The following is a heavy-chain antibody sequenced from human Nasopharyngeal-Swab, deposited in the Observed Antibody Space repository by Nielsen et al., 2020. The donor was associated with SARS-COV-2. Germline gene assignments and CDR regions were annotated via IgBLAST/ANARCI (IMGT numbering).Heavy chain of an antibody. J-gene: IGHJ6*02. CDR3: AKDRDSGDDSDDYYHYYGMDV. V-gene: IGHV3-23*01. CDR2: ISGSDYST. CDR1: GFTFSTYA. D-gene: IGHD5-12*01. Sequence: GGSLRHSCAASGFTFSTYAISWVRQAPGKGLEWVSVISGSDYSTHYADSVKGRFTISRDNSKNTVSLQMNSLRAEDTAIYYCAKDRDSGDDSDDYYHYYGMDVWGQGTTVTVSS.